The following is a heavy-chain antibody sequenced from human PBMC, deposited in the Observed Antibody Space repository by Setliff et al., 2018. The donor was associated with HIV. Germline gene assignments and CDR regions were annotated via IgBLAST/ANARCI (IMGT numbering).Heavy chain of an antibody. J-gene: IGHJ1*01. CDR2: IYHSGST. D-gene: IGHD3-22*01. Sequence: SETLSLTCAVSAYSISSGYYWGWIRQPPGKGLEWIGSIYHSGSTYYNPSLMSRVTITVDTSKNQFSLKLRSVTAADTAVYYCARQWRDQYNSGVSTEYFQHWGLGTLVTVSS. CDR1: AYSISSGYY. V-gene: IGHV4-38-2*01. CDR3: ARQWRDQYNSGVSTEYFQH.